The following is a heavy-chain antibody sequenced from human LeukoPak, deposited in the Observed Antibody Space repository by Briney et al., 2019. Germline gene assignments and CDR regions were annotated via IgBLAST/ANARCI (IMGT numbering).Heavy chain of an antibody. J-gene: IGHJ2*01. CDR2: IYTSGST. V-gene: IGHV4-61*02. Sequence: SETLSLPCTVSGDSISSGSYYWRWIRRPAGKGLERIERIYTSGSTNYNRSRKSRVTISVDTSKNQFSLKLSSVTAADTAVYYCARSCSSGWYSWYFALWGRGTLVTVSS. D-gene: IGHD6-19*01. CDR1: GDSISSGSYY. CDR3: ARSCSSGWYSWYFAL.